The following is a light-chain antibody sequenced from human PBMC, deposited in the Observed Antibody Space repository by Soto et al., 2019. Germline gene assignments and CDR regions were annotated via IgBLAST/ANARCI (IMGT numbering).Light chain of an antibody. J-gene: IGLJ3*02. CDR2: GNS. CDR3: QSYYSGLSASV. Sequence: QSALTQPPSVSGARGQRVTISCTGSSSNIGAGYDVPWYQQLPGTAPKLLIFGNSNRPSGVPDRFSGSKSGTSASLAITGRLDEDEADYYCQSYYSGLSASVFGGGTKLTVL. CDR1: SSNIGAGYD. V-gene: IGLV1-40*01.